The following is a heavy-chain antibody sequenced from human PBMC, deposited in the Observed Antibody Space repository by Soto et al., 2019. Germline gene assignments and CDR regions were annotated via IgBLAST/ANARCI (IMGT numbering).Heavy chain of an antibody. V-gene: IGHV3-30*18. J-gene: IGHJ4*02. Sequence: QVQLVESGGGVVQPGRSLRLSCAASGFTFSSYGMHWVRQAPGKGLEWVAVISYDGSNKYYADSVKGRFTISRDNSKNTLYLQINSLRAEDTAVYYCANLLWGRYPGIAVAHDYWGQGTLVTVSS. CDR2: ISYDGSNK. D-gene: IGHD6-19*01. CDR3: ANLLWGRYPGIAVAHDY. CDR1: GFTFSSYG.